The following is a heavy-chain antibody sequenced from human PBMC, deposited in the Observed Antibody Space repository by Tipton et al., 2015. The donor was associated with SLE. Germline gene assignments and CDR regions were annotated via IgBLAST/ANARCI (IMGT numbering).Heavy chain of an antibody. CDR1: GFTFSSYS. J-gene: IGHJ6*02. CDR3: VKDGAMPGGMDV. V-gene: IGHV3-21*04. CDR2: ISSSSSYI. Sequence: GSLRLSCAASGFTFSSYSMNWVRQAPGKGLEWVSSISSSSSYIYYADSVKGRFTISRDNAKNSLYLQMNSLRTEDTALYYCVKDGAMPGGMDVWGQGTTVTVSS. D-gene: IGHD2-2*01.